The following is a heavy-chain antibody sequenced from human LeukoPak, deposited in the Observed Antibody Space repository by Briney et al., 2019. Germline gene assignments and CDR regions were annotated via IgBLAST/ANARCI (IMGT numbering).Heavy chain of an antibody. V-gene: IGHV3-23*01. D-gene: IGHD3-22*01. J-gene: IGHJ4*02. Sequence: PGGSLRLSCAASGFTFSSYGMSWVRQAPGRGLEWVSAISGSGGNTYYADSVKGRFTISRDNSKNALYLLMNSLRAEDTAVYYCAKDGKHISMIAVVRRGHYFDYWGQGTLVTVSS. CDR2: ISGSGGNT. CDR1: GFTFSSYG. CDR3: AKDGKHISMIAVVRRGHYFDY.